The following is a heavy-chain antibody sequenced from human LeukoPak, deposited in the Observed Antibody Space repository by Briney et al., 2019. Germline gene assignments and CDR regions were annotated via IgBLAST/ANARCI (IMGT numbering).Heavy chain of an antibody. CDR1: GPSFISYN. D-gene: IGHD3-10*01. Sequence: TGGSLRLSCVASGPSFISYNMYWVRQAPGKGPEWVAYITASDTTKYYAASVKGRFAISRDNAKKSLFLQMNSLRAEDTAVYYCARDSARGVRGVPDAFDIWGQGTMVTVSS. CDR2: ITASDTTK. J-gene: IGHJ3*02. V-gene: IGHV3-48*01. CDR3: ARDSARGVRGVPDAFDI.